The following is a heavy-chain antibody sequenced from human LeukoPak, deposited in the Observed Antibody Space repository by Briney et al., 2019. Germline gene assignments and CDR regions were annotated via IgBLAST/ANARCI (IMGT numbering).Heavy chain of an antibody. D-gene: IGHD2-8*01. Sequence: ASVKVSCKASGGTFSSYAISWVRQAPGQGLEWMGGIIPIFGTPNYAQKFQGRVTMTRDTSTSTVCMELSSLRSEDTAVYYCARDLMSGGWFDPWGQGTLVTVSS. CDR2: IIPIFGTP. V-gene: IGHV1-69*05. CDR3: ARDLMSGGWFDP. CDR1: GGTFSSYA. J-gene: IGHJ5*02.